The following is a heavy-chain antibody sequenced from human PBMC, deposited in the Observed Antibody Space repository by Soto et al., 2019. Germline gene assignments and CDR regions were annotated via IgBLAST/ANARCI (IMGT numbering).Heavy chain of an antibody. CDR1: GGSISSGGYY. Sequence: QVQLQESGPGLVKPSQTLSLTCTVSGGSISSGGYYWSWIRQHPGKGLEWIGYIYYSGSTYYNPSLQSQVTISVDTSKNQFSLKLSSVTAADTAVYYCARGDATVVMGGMDVWGQGTTVTVSS. D-gene: IGHD4-17*01. J-gene: IGHJ6*02. V-gene: IGHV4-31*01. CDR2: IYYSGST. CDR3: ARGDATVVMGGMDV.